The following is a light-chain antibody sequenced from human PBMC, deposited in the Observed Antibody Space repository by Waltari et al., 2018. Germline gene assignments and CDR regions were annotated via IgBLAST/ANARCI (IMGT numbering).Light chain of an antibody. CDR2: EDT. V-gene: IGLV3-10*01. Sequence: SYELTQPPSVSVSPGHPARITCSGEALPTKYASWYRQKSGQAPALVIYEDTKRPSGIPERISGSNSGAVATLTITGAQVEDEADYYCYSTDYTGNYWVFGGGTKLTVL. CDR1: ALPTKY. J-gene: IGLJ3*02. CDR3: YSTDYTGNYWV.